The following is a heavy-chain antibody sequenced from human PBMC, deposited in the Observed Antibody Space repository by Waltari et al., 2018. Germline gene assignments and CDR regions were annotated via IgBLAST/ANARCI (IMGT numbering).Heavy chain of an antibody. J-gene: IGHJ4*02. CDR1: GCSISSSSYY. Sequence: QLQLQESGPGLVKPSETLSLTCTVSGCSISSSSYYWGWIRQPPGKGLEWIGSIYYSGSTYYNPSLKSRVTISVDTSKNQFSLKLSSVTAADTAVYYCARDGRSRRYFDYWGQGTLVTVSS. V-gene: IGHV4-39*07. CDR2: IYYSGST. D-gene: IGHD2-15*01. CDR3: ARDGRSRRYFDY.